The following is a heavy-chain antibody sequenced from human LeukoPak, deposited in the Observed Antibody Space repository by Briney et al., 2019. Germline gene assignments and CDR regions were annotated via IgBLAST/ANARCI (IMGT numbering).Heavy chain of an antibody. CDR2: ISSGNTTI. CDR1: GFTLSSYS. Sequence: GGSLRLSCATSGFTLSSYSMNWVRQAPGKGLEWVSYISSGNTTIYYADSVKGRFTISRDNAKNSPYLQMNSLRAEDTVVYYCARDVEQWLVRVYYFDYWGQGTLVTVSS. V-gene: IGHV3-48*01. CDR3: ARDVEQWLVRVYYFDY. J-gene: IGHJ4*02. D-gene: IGHD6-19*01.